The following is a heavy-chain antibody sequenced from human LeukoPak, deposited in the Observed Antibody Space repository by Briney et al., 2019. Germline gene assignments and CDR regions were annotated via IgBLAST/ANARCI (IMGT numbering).Heavy chain of an antibody. CDR2: IYYSGST. D-gene: IGHD3-22*01. J-gene: IGHJ4*02. V-gene: IGHV4-59*01. CDR1: GGSISSYY. CDR3: AREGYYYDSSGYYATD. Sequence: PSETLSLTCTVSGGSISSYYWSWIRQPPGKGLEWIGYIYYSGSTNYNPSLKSRVTISVDTSKNQFSLKLSSVTAADTAVYYCAREGYYYDSSGYYATDWGQGTLVTVSS.